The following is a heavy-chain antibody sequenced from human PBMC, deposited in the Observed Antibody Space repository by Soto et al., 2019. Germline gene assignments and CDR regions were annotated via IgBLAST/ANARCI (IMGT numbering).Heavy chain of an antibody. CDR1: GFTFSSYS. CDR2: ISSSSSTI. Sequence: EVQLVESGGGLVQPGGSLRLSCAASGFTFSSYSMNWVRQAPGKGLEWVSYISSSSSTIYSAASVKGRFTISRDNAKNSVFLQMNSLRDEDTAVYYCARGNWNYPYSGMDVWGQGTTVTVSS. CDR3: ARGNWNYPYSGMDV. V-gene: IGHV3-48*02. J-gene: IGHJ6*02. D-gene: IGHD1-7*01.